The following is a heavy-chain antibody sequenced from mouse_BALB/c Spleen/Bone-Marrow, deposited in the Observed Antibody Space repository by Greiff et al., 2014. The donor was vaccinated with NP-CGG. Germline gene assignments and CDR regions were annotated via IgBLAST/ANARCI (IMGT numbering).Heavy chain of an antibody. CDR2: ISSGGSYT. Sequence: DVMLVESGGGLVKPGGSLKLSCAASGFTFSSYAMSWVRRTPEKRLEWVATISSGGSYTYYADSVKGRFTISRDTAKNTLYLQMSSLRSEDTAMYYCARQDYYGSSPHWYFDVWGAGTTVTVSS. V-gene: IGHV5-9-1*01. D-gene: IGHD1-1*01. CDR1: GFTFSSYA. CDR3: ARQDYYGSSPHWYFDV. J-gene: IGHJ1*01.